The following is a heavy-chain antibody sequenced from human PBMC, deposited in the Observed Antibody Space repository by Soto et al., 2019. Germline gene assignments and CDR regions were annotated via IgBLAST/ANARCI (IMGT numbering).Heavy chain of an antibody. CDR1: GFTFSDYY. CDR2: ISRSSSYT. J-gene: IGHJ4*02. D-gene: IGHD1-26*01. Sequence: QVQLVESGGGLVKPGGSLRLSCAASGFTFSDYYMSWIRQAPGKGLEWVSYISRSSSYTNYADSVNGRFTISRDNAKNSLYLKMTARRADDAAVYSWGGGGGSYLPDYWGQGTLVTVSS. CDR3: GGGGGSYLPDY. V-gene: IGHV3-11*05.